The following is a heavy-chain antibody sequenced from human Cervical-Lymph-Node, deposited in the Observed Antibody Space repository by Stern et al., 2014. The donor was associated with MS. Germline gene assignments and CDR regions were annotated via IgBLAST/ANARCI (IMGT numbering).Heavy chain of an antibody. Sequence: VHLVESGGGVVQHGRSLRLPCAASGFTLSSYGMHWVRQAPGKGLEWEAVIWYDGSNKYYADSVKGRFTISRDNSKNTLYLQMNSLRAEDTAVYYCARDFSPTYYYDSSGYPLSPWGHGTLVTVSS. CDR1: GFTLSSYG. J-gene: IGHJ5*02. V-gene: IGHV3-33*01. D-gene: IGHD3-22*01. CDR2: IWYDGSNK. CDR3: ARDFSPTYYYDSSGYPLSP.